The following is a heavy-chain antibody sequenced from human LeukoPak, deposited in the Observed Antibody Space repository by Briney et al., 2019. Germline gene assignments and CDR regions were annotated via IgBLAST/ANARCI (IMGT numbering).Heavy chain of an antibody. CDR1: GGTFSSYA. V-gene: IGHV1-69*13. CDR2: IIPIFGTA. Sequence: GASVKVSCKASGGTFSSYAVSWVRQAPGQGLEWMGGIIPIFGTANYAQKFQGRVTITADESASTAYMELSSLRSEDTAVYYWARIMGEVAAPYRGYNWFDPWGQGTLVTVSS. CDR3: ARIMGEVAAPYRGYNWFDP. J-gene: IGHJ5*02. D-gene: IGHD6-13*01.